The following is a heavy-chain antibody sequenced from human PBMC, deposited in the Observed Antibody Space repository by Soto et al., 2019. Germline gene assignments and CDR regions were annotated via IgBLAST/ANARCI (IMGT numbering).Heavy chain of an antibody. CDR1: GYTFTSYG. D-gene: IGHD2-21*01. J-gene: IGHJ3*02. Sequence: QVQLVQSGAEVKKPGASVKVSCKASGYTFTSYGISWVRQAPGQGLEWMGWISAYNGNTNYAQKLQGRVTMTTDTSTSTADMELRSLRSDDTAVYYCARVAYRRWLQSRGFDIWGQGTMVTVSS. V-gene: IGHV1-18*01. CDR2: ISAYNGNT. CDR3: ARVAYRRWLQSRGFDI.